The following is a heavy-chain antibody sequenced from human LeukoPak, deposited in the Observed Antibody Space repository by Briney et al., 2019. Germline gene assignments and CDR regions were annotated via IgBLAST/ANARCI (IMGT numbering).Heavy chain of an antibody. J-gene: IGHJ4*02. CDR3: ARDRGYFDWLLFGGYFDY. V-gene: IGHV4-4*07. CDR2: IYTSGST. D-gene: IGHD3-9*01. Sequence: PSETLSLTCTVSGGSISSYYWSWIRQPAGKGLEWIGRIYTSGSTNYNPSLKSRVTMSVDTSKNQFSLKLSSVTAADTAVYYCARDRGYFDWLLFGGYFDYWGQGTLVTVSS. CDR1: GGSISSYY.